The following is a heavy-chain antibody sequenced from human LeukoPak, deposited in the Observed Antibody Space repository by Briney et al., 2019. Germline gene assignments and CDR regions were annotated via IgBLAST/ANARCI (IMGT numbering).Heavy chain of an antibody. V-gene: IGHV4-30-2*01. CDR1: GGSISSGGYS. CDR3: ARSRRGVTATDY. Sequence: SQTLSLTCAVSGGSISSGGYSWGWIRQPPGKGLEWIGYIYHSGSTYYNPSLKSRVTISVDRSKNQFSLKLSSVTAADTAVYYCARSRRGVTATDYWGQGTLVTVSS. CDR2: IYHSGST. D-gene: IGHD2-21*02. J-gene: IGHJ4*02.